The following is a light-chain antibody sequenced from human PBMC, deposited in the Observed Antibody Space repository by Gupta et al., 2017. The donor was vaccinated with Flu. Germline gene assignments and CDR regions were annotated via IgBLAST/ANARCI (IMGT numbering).Light chain of an antibody. Sequence: EIVLTQSPGTLSLSPGGRATLSCRASQSVSSSYLAWYQKKPGQAPRLLIYGVSSRATGIPDGFSGSGSGTDFTLTISRLEPEDFAVYYCQQYGTSPHTFGQGTKLEIK. CDR3: QQYGTSPHT. CDR1: QSVSSSY. J-gene: IGKJ2*01. CDR2: GVS. V-gene: IGKV3-20*01.